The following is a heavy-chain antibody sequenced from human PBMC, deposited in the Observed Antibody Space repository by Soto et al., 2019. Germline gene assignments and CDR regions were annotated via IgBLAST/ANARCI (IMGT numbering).Heavy chain of an antibody. D-gene: IGHD3-16*01. V-gene: IGHV3-66*01. CDR2: IYSGGST. CDR1: GFTVSNNY. J-gene: IGHJ6*02. CDR3: ARDLDSTSHYGMDV. Sequence: EVQLVESGGGLVQPGGSLRVSCAASGFTVSNNYMSWVRQAPGKGLEWVSVIYSGGSTYYADSVKGRFTISRDNSKNTLYLQMNSLRAEDPGVYYCARDLDSTSHYGMDVWGQGTRVTVSS.